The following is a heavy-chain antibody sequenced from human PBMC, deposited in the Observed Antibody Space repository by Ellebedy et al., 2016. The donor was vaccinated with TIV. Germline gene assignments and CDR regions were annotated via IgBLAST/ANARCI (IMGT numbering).Heavy chain of an antibody. V-gene: IGHV1-69*06. D-gene: IGHD2-21*02. Sequence: ASVKVSCXLSGGSFSAYLISWVRQAPGQGLEWMGGIIPMFDTTNYAQKFQGRVTITADISTSTAYMDLTGLRSEDTAIYYCPIYCGGDCNYGKDYWGQGTLVTVS. J-gene: IGHJ4*02. CDR2: IIPMFDTT. CDR1: GGSFSAYL. CDR3: PIYCGGDCNYGKDY.